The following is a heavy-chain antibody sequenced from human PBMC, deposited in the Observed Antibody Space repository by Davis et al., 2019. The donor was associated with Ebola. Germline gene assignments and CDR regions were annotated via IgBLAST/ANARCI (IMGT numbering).Heavy chain of an antibody. V-gene: IGHV4-61*01. CDR1: GGSVSSGSYY. CDR2: IYYSGST. Sequence: SETLSLTCTVSGGSVSSGSYYWSWIRQPPGKGLEWIGYIYYSGSTNYNPSLKSRVTISVDTSKNQFSLKLSSVTAADTAVYYCAREALPPGRGKYYFDYWGQGTLVTVSS. CDR3: AREALPPGRGKYYFDY. J-gene: IGHJ4*02. D-gene: IGHD3-10*01.